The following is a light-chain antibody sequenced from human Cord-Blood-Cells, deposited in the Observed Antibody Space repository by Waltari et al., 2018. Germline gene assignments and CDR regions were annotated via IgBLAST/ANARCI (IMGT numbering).Light chain of an antibody. CDR3: CSYAGSSTYV. Sequence: QSALTQPASVSGSPGQSITISCTGTSSDVGSYNLVSWYQQHPGKAPKLMIYEVSKRPSGGSNRFAGAKSGNSAALTISGLQAEEEADYYCCSYAGSSTYVFGTGTKVTVL. CDR2: EVS. V-gene: IGLV2-23*02. J-gene: IGLJ1*01. CDR1: SSDVGSYNL.